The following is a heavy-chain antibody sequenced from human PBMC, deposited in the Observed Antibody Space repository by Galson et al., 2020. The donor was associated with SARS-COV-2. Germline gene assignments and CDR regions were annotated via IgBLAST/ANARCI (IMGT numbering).Heavy chain of an antibody. CDR2: ISGSGGST. D-gene: IGHD3-3*01. CDR1: GFTFSSYA. Sequence: GGSLRLSCAASGFTFSSYAMSWVRQAQGKGLEWVSAISGSGGSTYYADSVKGRFTISRDNSKNTLYLQMNSLRAEDTAVYYCAKDPGIFGSEFDYWGQGTLVTVSS. V-gene: IGHV3-23*01. J-gene: IGHJ4*02. CDR3: AKDPGIFGSEFDY.